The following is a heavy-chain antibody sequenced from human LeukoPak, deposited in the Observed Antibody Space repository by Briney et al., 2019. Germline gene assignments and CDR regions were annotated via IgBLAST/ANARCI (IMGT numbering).Heavy chain of an antibody. CDR2: INHSGST. J-gene: IGHJ4*02. Sequence: SETQSLTCAVYGGSFSGYYWSWIRQPPGKGLEWIGEINHSGSTNYNPSLKSRVTISVDTSKNQFSLKLSSVTAADTAVYYCARGRVDIVATEGVRSIAVAGRNFDYWGQGTLVTVSS. D-gene: IGHD5-12*01. V-gene: IGHV4-34*01. CDR3: ARGRVDIVATEGVRSIAVAGRNFDY. CDR1: GGSFSGYY.